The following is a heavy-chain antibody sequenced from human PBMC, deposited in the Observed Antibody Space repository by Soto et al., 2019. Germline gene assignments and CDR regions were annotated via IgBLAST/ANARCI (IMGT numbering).Heavy chain of an antibody. Sequence: EVQLLESGGGSVQPGGSLRLSCAASGFSFSSYAMHWVRRPPAKGLEWVSSISGSGGTAYYADSVKGRFSISRDSLVNTLYLQMNSLRDEDTAVYYCAKGRRQNSNFEYWGQGNLVTVSP. CDR3: AKGRRQNSNFEY. D-gene: IGHD1-7*01. CDR1: GFSFSSYA. CDR2: ISGSGGTA. J-gene: IGHJ4*02. V-gene: IGHV3-23*01.